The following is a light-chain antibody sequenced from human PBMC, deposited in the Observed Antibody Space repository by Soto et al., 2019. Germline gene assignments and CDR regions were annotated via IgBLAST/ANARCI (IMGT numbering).Light chain of an antibody. CDR3: QQYNNWPPWT. CDR1: QSVSRN. J-gene: IGKJ1*01. Sequence: EIVMTQSPATLSVSPGERATLSCRASQSVSRNLAWYQQKPGQAPRPLIYGASTRATGIPGRFSGSGSGTEFTLTISSLQSEDFAVYYCQQYNNWPPWTFGQGTKVEIK. V-gene: IGKV3-15*01. CDR2: GAS.